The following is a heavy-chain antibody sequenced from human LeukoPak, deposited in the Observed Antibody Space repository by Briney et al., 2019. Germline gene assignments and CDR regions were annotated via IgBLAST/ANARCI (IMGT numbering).Heavy chain of an antibody. D-gene: IGHD5-24*01. J-gene: IGHJ5*02. V-gene: IGHV4-34*01. Sequence: TSETLSLTCAVYGGSFSGYYWSWIRQPPGKGLEWIGEINHSGSTNYNPSLKSRVTISVDTSKNQFSLKLSSVTAADTAVYYCARYLIGDGYNYNWFDPWGQGTLVTVSS. CDR1: GGSFSGYY. CDR2: INHSGST. CDR3: ARYLIGDGYNYNWFDP.